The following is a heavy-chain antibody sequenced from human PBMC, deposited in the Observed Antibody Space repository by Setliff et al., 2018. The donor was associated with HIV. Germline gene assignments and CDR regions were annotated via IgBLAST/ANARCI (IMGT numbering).Heavy chain of an antibody. Sequence: ASVKVSCKASGYTFTDYEITWVRQAPGQGLEWMGWIGAYNDNANYVQELQGRVTMTTDTSTSTAYMELRSLRSDDTAVYFCARERGPYSSSFNFDHWGQGTLVTVSS. J-gene: IGHJ4*02. CDR1: GYTFTDYE. V-gene: IGHV1-18*01. CDR2: IGAYNDNA. CDR3: ARERGPYSSSFNFDH. D-gene: IGHD6-13*01.